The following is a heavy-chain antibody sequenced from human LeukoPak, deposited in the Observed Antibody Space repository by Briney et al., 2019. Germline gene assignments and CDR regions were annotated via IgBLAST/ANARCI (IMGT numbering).Heavy chain of an antibody. CDR1: GSTFDDYA. D-gene: IGHD3-22*01. CDR2: ISWNSGSI. J-gene: IGHJ4*02. CDR3: AKVGDYYDSSGPSDY. Sequence: PGGSLRLSCAASGSTFDDYAMHWVRQAPGKGLEWVSGISWNSGSIGYADSVKGRFTISRDNAKNSLYLQVNSLRAEDTALYYCAKVGDYYDSSGPSDYWGQGTLVTVSS. V-gene: IGHV3-9*01.